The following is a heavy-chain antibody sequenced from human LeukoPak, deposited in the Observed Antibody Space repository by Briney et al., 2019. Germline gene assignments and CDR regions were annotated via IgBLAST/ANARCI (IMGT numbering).Heavy chain of an antibody. D-gene: IGHD1-26*01. CDR2: INWNGGST. CDR1: GFTFDDYG. Sequence: GGSLRLSCAASGFTFDDYGMSWVRQAPGKGLEWVSGINWNGGSTGYADSVEGRFTISRDNAKNSLYLQMNSLRAEDTALYYCARDYLVGATTAWYFDYWGQGTLVTVSS. CDR3: ARDYLVGATTAWYFDY. V-gene: IGHV3-20*04. J-gene: IGHJ4*02.